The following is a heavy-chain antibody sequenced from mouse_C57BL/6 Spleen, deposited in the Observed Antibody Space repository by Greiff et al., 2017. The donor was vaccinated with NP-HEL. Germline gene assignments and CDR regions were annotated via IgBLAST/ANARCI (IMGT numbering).Heavy chain of an antibody. V-gene: IGHV1-66*01. Sequence: VQLQQSGPELVKPGASVKISCKASGYSFTSFYIHWVKQRPGQGLEWIGWIYPGSGNTKYNEKFKGKATLTADTSSSTAYMQLSSLTSEDAAVYYCARAYYSNYGAGMDYWGQGTSVTVSS. J-gene: IGHJ4*01. CDR1: GYSFTSFY. CDR2: IYPGSGNT. D-gene: IGHD2-5*01. CDR3: ARAYYSNYGAGMDY.